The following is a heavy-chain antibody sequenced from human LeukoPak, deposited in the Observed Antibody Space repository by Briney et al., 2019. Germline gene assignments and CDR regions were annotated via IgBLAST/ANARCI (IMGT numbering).Heavy chain of an antibody. J-gene: IGHJ4*02. CDR2: IYYSGST. D-gene: IGHD5-24*01. CDR3: ARGARAGYNLEPFDY. V-gene: IGHV4-59*08. Sequence: PSETLSLTCAVSGGSISSYYWRWLRQPPGKGLEWLGYIYYSGSTKYNPSLKSRVTISVDTPKNQFSLKLRSVTAADTAVYYCARGARAGYNLEPFDYWGQGTLGTVSS. CDR1: GGSISSYY.